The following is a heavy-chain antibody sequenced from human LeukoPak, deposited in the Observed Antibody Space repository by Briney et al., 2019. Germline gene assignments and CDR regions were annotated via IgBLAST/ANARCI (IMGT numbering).Heavy chain of an antibody. Sequence: SEPLSLTCPVSGASINSAYWTWFRQPPGKELKWIGYMYHTGNTNSNPSLKSRVTISVNTSKNQFSLTLTSVSAADTAVYYCASGWYGHYFESWGHGILVTVSS. CDR3: ASGWYGHYFES. D-gene: IGHD6-19*01. CDR2: MYHTGNT. CDR1: GASINSAY. V-gene: IGHV4-59*01. J-gene: IGHJ4*01.